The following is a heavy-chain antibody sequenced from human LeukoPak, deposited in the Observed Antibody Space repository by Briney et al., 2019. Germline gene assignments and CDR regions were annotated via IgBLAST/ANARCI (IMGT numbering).Heavy chain of an antibody. J-gene: IGHJ5*02. CDR1: GGSISSSSYY. CDR3: ARDQSYYGSGSYYGWFDP. D-gene: IGHD3-10*01. CDR2: IYYSGST. Sequence: SETLSLTCTVSGGSISSSSYYWGWIRQPPGKGLEWIGSIYYSGSTYYNPSLKSRVTISVDTSKNQFSLKLSSVTAADTAVYYCARDQSYYGSGSYYGWFDPWGQGTLVTVSS. V-gene: IGHV4-39*07.